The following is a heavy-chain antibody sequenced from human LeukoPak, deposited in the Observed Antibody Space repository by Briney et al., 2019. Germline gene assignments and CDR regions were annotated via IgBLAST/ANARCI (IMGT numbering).Heavy chain of an antibody. CDR1: GFTFSSYA. CDR3: VKDDRYFYGSGSPS. J-gene: IGHJ5*02. D-gene: IGHD3-10*01. CDR2: ISSNGGST. V-gene: IGHV3-64D*09. Sequence: GGSLRLSCSASGFTFSSYAMHWVRQAPGKGLEFVSTISSNGGSTYYADSVKGRFTISRDNSKNTLYLQVSSLRAEDTALYYCVKDDRYFYGSGSPSWGQGTLVTVSS.